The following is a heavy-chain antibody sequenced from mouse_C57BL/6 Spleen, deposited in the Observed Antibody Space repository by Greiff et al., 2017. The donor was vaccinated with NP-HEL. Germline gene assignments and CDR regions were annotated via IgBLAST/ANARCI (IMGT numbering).Heavy chain of an antibody. CDR2: IWTGGGT. CDR1: GFSLTSYA. Sequence: VMLVESGPGLVAPSQSLSITCTVSGFSLTSYAISWVRQPPGKGLEWLGVIWTGGGTNYNSALKSRLSISKDNSKSQVFLKMNSLQTDDTARYYCARIYYYGSSYNFDVWGTGTTVTVSS. CDR3: ARIYYYGSSYNFDV. D-gene: IGHD1-1*01. J-gene: IGHJ1*03. V-gene: IGHV2-9-1*01.